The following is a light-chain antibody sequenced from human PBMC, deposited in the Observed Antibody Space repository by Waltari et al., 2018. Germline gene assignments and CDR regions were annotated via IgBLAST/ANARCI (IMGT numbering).Light chain of an antibody. V-gene: IGKV2-28*01. CDR1: QSLLHSKIYNY. J-gene: IGKJ4*01. Sequence: DIVMTQSPLSLAVTPGEPASISCWSSQSLLHSKIYNYLAWYVQKPGQSPQLLIYLGSSRASGVPDRFTGSGSGTDFTLKISRVEAEDVGVYYCMQALQTPVTFGGGTRVEIK. CDR3: MQALQTPVT. CDR2: LGS.